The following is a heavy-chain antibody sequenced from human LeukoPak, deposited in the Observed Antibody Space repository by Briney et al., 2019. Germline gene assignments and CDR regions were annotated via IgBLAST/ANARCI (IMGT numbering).Heavy chain of an antibody. J-gene: IGHJ4*02. Sequence: GASVKVSCKASGGTFSSYAISWVRQAPGQGLEWVGGIIPIFGTANYAQKFQGRVTITADESTSTAYMELSSLRSEDTAVYYCARAYGSGSYYNPFDYWGQGTLVTVSS. CDR2: IIPIFGTA. CDR1: GGTFSSYA. V-gene: IGHV1-69*13. D-gene: IGHD3-10*01. CDR3: ARAYGSGSYYNPFDY.